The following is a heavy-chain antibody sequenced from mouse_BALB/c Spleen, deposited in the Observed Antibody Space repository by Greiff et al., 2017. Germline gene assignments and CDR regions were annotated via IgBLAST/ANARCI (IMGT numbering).Heavy chain of an antibody. Sequence: DVKLVESGGDLVKPGGSLKLSCAASGFTFSSYGMSWVRQTPDKRLEWVATISSGGSYTYYPDSVKGRFTISRDNAKNTLYLQMSSLKSEDTAMYYCARHPYGNYVYYYAMDYWGQGTSVTVSS. D-gene: IGHD2-1*01. J-gene: IGHJ4*01. V-gene: IGHV5-6*02. CDR1: GFTFSSYG. CDR2: ISSGGSYT. CDR3: ARHPYGNYVYYYAMDY.